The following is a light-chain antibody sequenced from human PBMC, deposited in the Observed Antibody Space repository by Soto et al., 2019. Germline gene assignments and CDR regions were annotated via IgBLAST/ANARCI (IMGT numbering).Light chain of an antibody. CDR1: QSVSHY. CDR3: QQRSNWPLT. CDR2: DAS. J-gene: IGKJ4*01. V-gene: IGKV3-11*01. Sequence: EIVLTQSPATLSLSPGERATLSCRASQSVSHYLAWYQQKPGRAPRLLIYDASNRATGIPARFSGSGSGTDFTLTISSLEPEDFAVYYCQQRSNWPLTFGGGTKVEIK.